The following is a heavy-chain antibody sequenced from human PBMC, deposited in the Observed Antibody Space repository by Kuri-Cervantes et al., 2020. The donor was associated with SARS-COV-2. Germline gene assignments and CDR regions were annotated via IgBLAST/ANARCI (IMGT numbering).Heavy chain of an antibody. CDR3: AKDRVGVQDF. J-gene: IGHJ4*02. CDR1: GFTFSSYA. D-gene: IGHD2-21*01. Sequence: SLRLSCAASGFTFSSYAMSWVRQAPGKGLEWVPAISGSGGSTYYADSVKGRFTISRDNSQNTLYLHMKSLRSEDTAMYYCAKDRVGVQDFWGQGTLVTVSS. V-gene: IGHV3-23*01. CDR2: ISGSGGST.